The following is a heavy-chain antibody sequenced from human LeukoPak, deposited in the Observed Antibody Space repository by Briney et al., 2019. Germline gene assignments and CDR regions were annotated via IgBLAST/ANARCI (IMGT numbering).Heavy chain of an antibody. D-gene: IGHD4-17*01. CDR1: GYTFTDYY. V-gene: IGHV1-69-2*01. CDR3: ATGAGDYVFGVSGDAFDI. J-gene: IGHJ3*02. CDR2: VDPEDGET. Sequence: ASVKVSCKVSGYTFTDYYMHWVQQAPGKGLEWMGLVDPEDGETIYAEKFQGRVTITADTSTDTAYMELSSLRSEDTAVYYCATGAGDYVFGVSGDAFDIWGQGKMVTVSS.